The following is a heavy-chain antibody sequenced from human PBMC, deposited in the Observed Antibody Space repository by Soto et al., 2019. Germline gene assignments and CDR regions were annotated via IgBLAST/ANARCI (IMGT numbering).Heavy chain of an antibody. D-gene: IGHD2-15*01. Sequence: EVQLVESGGGLVQPGGSLRLSCAASGFTFSSYSMNWVRQAPGKGLEWVSYISSSSSTIYYADSVKGRFTISRDNAKNSLYLQMNSLRAEDTAVYYCARERELGCSGGSCYGGYFDYWGQGTLVTVSS. CDR3: ARERELGCSGGSCYGGYFDY. J-gene: IGHJ4*02. CDR1: GFTFSSYS. V-gene: IGHV3-48*01. CDR2: ISSSSSTI.